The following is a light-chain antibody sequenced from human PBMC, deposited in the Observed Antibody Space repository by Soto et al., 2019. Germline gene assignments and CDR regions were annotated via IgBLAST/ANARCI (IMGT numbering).Light chain of an antibody. CDR1: QSVSSSY. J-gene: IGKJ1*01. CDR3: QQYGSSPCT. V-gene: IGKV3-20*01. CDR2: GAS. Sequence: IVLTQSPGTLSLSPGERATLSFRASQSVSSSYLAWYQQKPGQAPRLLIYGASSRATGIPDRFSGSGSGTDFTLTISRLEPEDFAVYYCQQYGSSPCTFGQGTKV.